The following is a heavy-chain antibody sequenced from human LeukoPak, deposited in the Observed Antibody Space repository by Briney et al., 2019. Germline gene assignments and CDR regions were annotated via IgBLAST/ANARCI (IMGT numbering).Heavy chain of an antibody. CDR1: GFTFSSYS. D-gene: IGHD3-22*01. Sequence: PGGSLRLSCAASGFTFSSYSMNWVRLAPGKGLEWVSSISSSSSYIYYADSVKGRFTISRDNAKNSLYLQMNSLRAEDTAVYYCASSQYYDSSGYDYWGQGTLVTVSS. V-gene: IGHV3-21*01. J-gene: IGHJ4*02. CDR2: ISSSSSYI. CDR3: ASSQYYDSSGYDY.